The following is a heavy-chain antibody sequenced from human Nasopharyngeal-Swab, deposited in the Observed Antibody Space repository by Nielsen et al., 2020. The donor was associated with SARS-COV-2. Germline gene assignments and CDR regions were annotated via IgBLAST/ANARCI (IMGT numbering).Heavy chain of an antibody. D-gene: IGHD1-1*01. CDR3: ARTTTTTPFDS. J-gene: IGHJ4*02. CDR1: GGSVSSDIYS. Sequence: SETLSLTCTVSGGSVSSDIYSWSWIRQTPGKGREWIGYVVYSGRTNYNPSLKSRVTISVDTSKDQFSLKLNSVTAADTAMYFCARTTTTTPFDSWGQGTLVAVSS. CDR2: VVYSGRT. V-gene: IGHV4-61*01.